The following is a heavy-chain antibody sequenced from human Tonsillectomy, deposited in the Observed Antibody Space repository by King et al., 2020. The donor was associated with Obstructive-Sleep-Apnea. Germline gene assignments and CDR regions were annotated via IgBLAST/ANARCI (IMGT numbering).Heavy chain of an antibody. CDR2: IYYSGST. V-gene: IGHV4-59*08. D-gene: IGHD1-20*01. CDR1: GGSISSYY. J-gene: IGHJ3*02. CDR3: AGPRITGTLNDAFDI. Sequence: QLQESGPGLVKPSETLSLTCTVSGGSISSYYWSWIRQPPGKGLEWIGYIYYSGSTNYNPSLKSRVTISVDTSKNQFSLKLSSVTAADTAVYYCAGPRITGTLNDAFDIWGQGTMVTVSS.